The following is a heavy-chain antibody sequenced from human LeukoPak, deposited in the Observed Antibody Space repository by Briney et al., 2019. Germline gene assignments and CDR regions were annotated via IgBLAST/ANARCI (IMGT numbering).Heavy chain of an antibody. V-gene: IGHV3-48*03. Sequence: GGSLRLSCAASGFTFSSYEMNWVRQAPGKGLEWVSYISSSGSTIYYADSAKGRFTISRDNAKNSLYLQMNSLRAEDTAVYYCARAGSGRSPDWFDPWGQGTLVTVSS. CDR1: GFTFSSYE. J-gene: IGHJ5*02. CDR3: ARAGSGRSPDWFDP. D-gene: IGHD1-26*01. CDR2: ISSSGSTI.